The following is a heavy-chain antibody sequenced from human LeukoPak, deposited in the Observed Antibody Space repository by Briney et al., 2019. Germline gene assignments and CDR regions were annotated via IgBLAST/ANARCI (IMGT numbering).Heavy chain of an antibody. CDR3: ARDWKTNSFDY. CDR1: GLTFSSYW. D-gene: IGHD1-1*01. Sequence: GGSLRLSCAASGLTFSSYWMTWVRQAPGKGLEWVAFIYYDGSNIYYAGYVKGRFTISRDISKNTLYLQMDSLRAEDTAIYYCARDWKTNSFDYWGQGTLVTVSS. J-gene: IGHJ4*02. CDR2: IYYDGSNI. V-gene: IGHV3-33*08.